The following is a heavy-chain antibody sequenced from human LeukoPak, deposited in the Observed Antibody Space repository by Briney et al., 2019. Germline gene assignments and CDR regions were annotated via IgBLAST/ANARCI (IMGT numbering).Heavy chain of an antibody. J-gene: IGHJ4*02. CDR3: ARRNMKSSSSFDY. CDR1: GYTFTSYA. CDR2: INAGNGNT. V-gene: IGHV1-3*01. Sequence: ASVKVSCKASGYTFTSYAMHWVRQAPGQRLEWMGWINAGNGNTKYSQKFQGRVTITRDASASTAYMELSSLRSEDTAVYHCARRNMKSSSSFDYWGQGTLVTVSS. D-gene: IGHD6-13*01.